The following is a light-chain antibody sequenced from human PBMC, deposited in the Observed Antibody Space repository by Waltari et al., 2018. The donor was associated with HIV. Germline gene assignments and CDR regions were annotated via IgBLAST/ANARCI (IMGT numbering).Light chain of an antibody. CDR3: SSYTSSSTYV. CDR2: DVN. CDR1: SSDVGGYNY. V-gene: IGLV2-14*01. Sequence: QSALTQPASVSGSPGQSITISCTGTSSDVGGYNYVSWYQQHPGKAPKLMIYDVNKRPSGVSNRFSGSKSGNTASLTISGLQADDEADYYCSSYTSSSTYVFGTGTKVTVL. J-gene: IGLJ1*01.